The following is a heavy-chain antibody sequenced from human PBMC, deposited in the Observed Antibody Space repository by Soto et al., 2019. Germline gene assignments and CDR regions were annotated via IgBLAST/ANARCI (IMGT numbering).Heavy chain of an antibody. V-gene: IGHV3-23*01. CDR2: ISGSGGST. D-gene: IGHD3-10*01. CDR1: GFTFSSYA. Sequence: GGSLRLSCAASGFTFSSYAMSWVRQAPGKGLEWVSAISGSGGSTYYADSVKGRFTISRDNSKNTLYLQMNSLRAEDTAVYYCAKGKRITMVRGVIGAFDIWGQGTMVTVSS. CDR3: AKGKRITMVRGVIGAFDI. J-gene: IGHJ3*02.